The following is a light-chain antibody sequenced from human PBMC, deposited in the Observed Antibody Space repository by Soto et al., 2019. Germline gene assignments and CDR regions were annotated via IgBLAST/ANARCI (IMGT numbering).Light chain of an antibody. J-gene: IGLJ3*02. V-gene: IGLV2-8*01. CDR1: SSDVGGYNY. CDR3: SSYAASNNFYFV. CDR2: EVT. Sequence: QSALTQPPSASGSPGQSVTISCTGTSSDVGGYNYVSWYQQYPGRAPTLMIYEVTKRPSGVPDRFSGSKSGNTASLTVSGLQAEDEAEYYCSSYAASNNFYFVFGGGTKVTVL.